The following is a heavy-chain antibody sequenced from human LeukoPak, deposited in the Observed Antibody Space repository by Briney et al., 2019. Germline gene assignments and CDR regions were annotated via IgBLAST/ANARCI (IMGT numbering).Heavy chain of an antibody. D-gene: IGHD3-16*01. CDR1: GGSISSGDCY. CDR3: ARIYERPDNWFDP. CDR2: IYYSGST. V-gene: IGHV4-30-4*08. Sequence: PSQTLSLTCTVSGGSISSGDCYWSWIRQPPGKGLEWIGYIYYSGSTYYNPSLKSRVTISVDTSKNQFSLKLSSVTAADTAVYYCARIYERPDNWFDPWGQGTLVTVSS. J-gene: IGHJ5*02.